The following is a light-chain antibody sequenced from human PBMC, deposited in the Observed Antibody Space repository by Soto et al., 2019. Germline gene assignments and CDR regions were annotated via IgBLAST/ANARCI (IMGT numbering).Light chain of an antibody. V-gene: IGKV1-9*01. Sequence: IQLTQSPSSLSASVGDRVTITCRASQGISSFLAWYQQKPGKAPKLLICGASTLQSGVPSRFSGSGSGTDFTLILGSVQPEDFATYYCQQLNSFPIPFGPGTKVDIK. CDR2: GAS. J-gene: IGKJ3*01. CDR1: QGISSF. CDR3: QQLNSFPIP.